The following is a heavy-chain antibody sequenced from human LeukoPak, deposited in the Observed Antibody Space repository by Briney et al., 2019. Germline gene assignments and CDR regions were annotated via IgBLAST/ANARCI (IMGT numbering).Heavy chain of an antibody. V-gene: IGHV1-2*02. J-gene: IGHJ4*02. CDR2: INPNSGGT. D-gene: IGHD3-22*01. Sequence: ASVKVSCKASGYTFTGYCMHWVRQAPGQGLEWMGWINPNSGGTNYAQKFQGRVTMTRDTSISTAYMELSRLRSDDTAVYYCARDGYYYHSSGYYSHDFDYWGQGTLVTVSS. CDR3: ARDGYYYHSSGYYSHDFDY. CDR1: GYTFTGYC.